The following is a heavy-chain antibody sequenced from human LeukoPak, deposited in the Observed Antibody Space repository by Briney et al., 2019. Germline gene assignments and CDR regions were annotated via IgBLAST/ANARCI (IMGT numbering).Heavy chain of an antibody. J-gene: IGHJ4*02. Sequence: GGSLRLSCAASGFTFSSYDMHWVRQAPGKGLEWVSSISSSSSYIYYADSVKGRFTISRDNAKNSLYLQMNSLRAEDTAVYYCARDPQFRYYFDYWGQGTLVTVSS. CDR3: ARDPQFRYYFDY. CDR1: GFTFSSYD. V-gene: IGHV3-21*01. CDR2: ISSSSSYI.